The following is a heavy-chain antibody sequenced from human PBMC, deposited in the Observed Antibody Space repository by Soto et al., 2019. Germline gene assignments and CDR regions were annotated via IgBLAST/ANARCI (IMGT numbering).Heavy chain of an antibody. D-gene: IGHD3-22*01. CDR1: GGSFSGYY. CDR2: INHSGST. Sequence: SETLSLTCAVYGGSFSGYYWSWIRQPPGKGLEWIGEINHSGSTNYNPSLKSRVTISVDTSKNQFSLKLSSVTAADTAVYYCARADYYDSSGYSGWGQGTLVTVSS. J-gene: IGHJ4*02. CDR3: ARADYYDSSGYSG. V-gene: IGHV4-34*01.